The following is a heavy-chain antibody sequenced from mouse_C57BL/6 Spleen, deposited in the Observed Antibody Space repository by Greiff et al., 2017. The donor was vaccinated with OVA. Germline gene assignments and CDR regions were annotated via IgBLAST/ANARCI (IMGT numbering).Heavy chain of an antibody. J-gene: IGHJ1*03. CDR1: GYTFTSYW. D-gene: IGHD3-1*01. Sequence: QVQLKQPGAELVKPGASVKLSCKASGYTFTSYWMHWVKQRPGQGLEWIGMIHPNSGSTNYNEKFKSKATLTVDKSSSTAYMQLSSLTSEDSAVYYYARGGDTAGLWYFADWGTGTTVTVSA. CDR3: ARGGDTAGLWYFAD. CDR2: IHPNSGST. V-gene: IGHV1-64*01.